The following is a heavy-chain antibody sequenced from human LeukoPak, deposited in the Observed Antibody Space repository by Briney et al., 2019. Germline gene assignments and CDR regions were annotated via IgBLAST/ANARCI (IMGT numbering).Heavy chain of an antibody. J-gene: IGHJ4*02. Sequence: GSSVTVSCTASGGTFISYAISWVRQAPGQGLEWMGGIIPIFGTANYAQKFQGRVTITADESTSTAYMELSSLRSEDTAVYYCAIAVAGSQYYFDYWGQGTLVTVSS. CDR2: IIPIFGTA. V-gene: IGHV1-69*01. CDR1: GGTFISYA. D-gene: IGHD6-19*01. CDR3: AIAVAGSQYYFDY.